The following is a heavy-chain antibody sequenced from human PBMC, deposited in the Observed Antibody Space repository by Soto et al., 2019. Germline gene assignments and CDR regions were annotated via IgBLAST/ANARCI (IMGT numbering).Heavy chain of an antibody. CDR1: GFTFSSYG. CDR3: ARDLSSYCSGGSCGRDAFDI. J-gene: IGHJ3*02. V-gene: IGHV3-33*01. CDR2: IWYDGSNK. D-gene: IGHD2-15*01. Sequence: GGSLRLSCAASGFTFSSYGMHWVRQAPGKGLEWVAVIWYDGSNKYYADSVKGRFTISRDNSKNTLYLQMNSLRAEDTAVYYCARDLSSYCSGGSCGRDAFDISGQGTMVTVSS.